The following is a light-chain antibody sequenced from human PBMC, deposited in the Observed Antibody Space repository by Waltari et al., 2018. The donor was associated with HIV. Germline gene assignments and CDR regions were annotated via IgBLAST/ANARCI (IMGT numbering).Light chain of an antibody. CDR2: EVT. CDR3: SSYAGSATLA. V-gene: IGLV2-8*01. Sequence: QSALTQPPSASGSPGQSVTISCPGTSSDVGAYNLVSWYQQRPGEAPKLMIYEVTKRPSGVPARFSGSKSGNTASLTVSGLQAEDEADYYCSSYAGSATLAFGGGTKLTVL. J-gene: IGLJ2*01. CDR1: SSDVGAYNL.